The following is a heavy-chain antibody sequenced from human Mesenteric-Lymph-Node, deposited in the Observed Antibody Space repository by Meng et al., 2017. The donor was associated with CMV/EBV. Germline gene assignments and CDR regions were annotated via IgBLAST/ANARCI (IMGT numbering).Heavy chain of an antibody. V-gene: IGHV4-59*01. J-gene: IGHJ5*02. CDR1: GGSISGYY. Sequence: SETLSLTCTVSGGSISGYYWSWIRQPPGKGLEWIGYIYYSGSTNYNPSLKSRVTISVDTSKNQFSLKLSSVTAADTAVYYCARGVGSSSRFDPWGQGTLVTVSS. D-gene: IGHD6-13*01. CDR2: IYYSGST. CDR3: ARGVGSSSRFDP.